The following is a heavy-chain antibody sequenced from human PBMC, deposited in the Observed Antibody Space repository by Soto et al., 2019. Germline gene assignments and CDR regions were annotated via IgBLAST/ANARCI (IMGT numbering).Heavy chain of an antibody. D-gene: IGHD6-6*01. Sequence: EVQLLESGGGLVQPGGSLRLSCAASGFTFSRCAMSWVRQAPGKGLEWVSASSGSGNSTYYADSVKGRFTISRDNSKNTLYLQMNSLRAEDTAVYYCARDLGIAARQSWFDPWGQGTLVTVSS. CDR1: GFTFSRCA. CDR2: SSGSGNST. V-gene: IGHV3-23*01. J-gene: IGHJ5*02. CDR3: ARDLGIAARQSWFDP.